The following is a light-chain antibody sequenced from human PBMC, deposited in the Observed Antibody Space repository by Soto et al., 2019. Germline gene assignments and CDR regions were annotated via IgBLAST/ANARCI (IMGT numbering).Light chain of an antibody. CDR3: QKHDSVPWT. CDR2: AAS. V-gene: IGKV1-27*01. CDR1: QGISNC. Sequence: DIQMTQSPSSLSASVGDGVTITCRASQGISNCLAWYQQKPGKVPRHLIYAASTLQSGVPSRFSGSGSGTDFTLTISSLQPEDVATYYCQKHDSVPWTFGQGTKVEIK. J-gene: IGKJ1*01.